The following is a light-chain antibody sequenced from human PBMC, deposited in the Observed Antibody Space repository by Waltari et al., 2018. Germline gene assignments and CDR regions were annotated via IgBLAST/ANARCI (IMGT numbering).Light chain of an antibody. J-gene: IGKJ4*01. CDR2: GAS. Sequence: IQMTQSPSSVSASVGDRVTVTCRASQGINSWLAWYQQKPGRAPKRLIYGASSLQRGVPSRFSGSGSGKDFTLTFSSLQPDDFATYYCQQAASFPLTFGGGTKVEIK. V-gene: IGKV1-12*01. CDR3: QQAASFPLT. CDR1: QGINSW.